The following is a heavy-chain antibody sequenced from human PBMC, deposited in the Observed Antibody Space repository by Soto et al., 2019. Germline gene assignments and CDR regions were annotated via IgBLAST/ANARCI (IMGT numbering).Heavy chain of an antibody. CDR2: IRQDGGAQ. V-gene: IGHV3-7*03. D-gene: IGHD3-10*01. Sequence: EEQLVESGGGLAQPGGSLRLSCVASGFTFTTYWMSWVHQAPGKGLEWVANIRQDGGAQYYVDSVKGRFTISRDNAKNSVYLQMDSLRVEDTAVYYCVRGGHGSGSYLGSSWGQGILVTVSS. J-gene: IGHJ5*02. CDR1: GFTFTTYW. CDR3: VRGGHGSGSYLGSS.